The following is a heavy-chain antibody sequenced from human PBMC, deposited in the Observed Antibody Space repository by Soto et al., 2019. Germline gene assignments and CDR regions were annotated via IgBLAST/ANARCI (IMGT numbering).Heavy chain of an antibody. V-gene: IGHV4-59*08. D-gene: IGHD5-12*01. CDR2: IYYSGST. J-gene: IGHJ5*02. CDR3: AASGYSGHGGFDP. Sequence: QVQLQESGPGLVKPSETLSLTCTVSGGSISSYYWSWIRQPPGKGLEWIGYIYYSGSTNYNPSLKGRVTISVDTSKNHVYLKLSSVTAADTAGYYRAASGYSGHGGFDPWGQGTLVTVSS. CDR1: GGSISSYY.